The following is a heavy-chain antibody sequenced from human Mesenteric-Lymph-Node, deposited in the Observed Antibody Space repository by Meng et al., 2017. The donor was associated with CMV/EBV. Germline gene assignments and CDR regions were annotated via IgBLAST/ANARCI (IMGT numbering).Heavy chain of an antibody. D-gene: IGHD3-10*01. J-gene: IGHJ1*01. V-gene: IGHV1-2*06. CDR2: INPNSGGT. CDR1: TFTDYL. CDR3: ARVADGAGTYDYAEHFNH. Sequence: TFTDYLMHWVRQAPGQGLEWMGRINPNSGGTNYAQKFQGRVTMTRDTSINTAYMELSRLRSDDTAVYFCARVADGAGTYDYAEHFNHWGQGTLVTVSS.